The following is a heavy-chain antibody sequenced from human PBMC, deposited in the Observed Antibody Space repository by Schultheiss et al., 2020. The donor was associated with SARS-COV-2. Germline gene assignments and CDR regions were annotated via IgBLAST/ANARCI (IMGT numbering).Heavy chain of an antibody. CDR3: ATHYYDSSGLYFDY. CDR2: ISYDGSNK. V-gene: IGHV3-30*05. J-gene: IGHJ4*02. Sequence: GGSLRLSCAASGFTFSSYSMNWVRQAPGKGLEWVAVISYDGSNKYYADSVKGRFTISRDNSKNTLYLQMNSLRAEDTAVYYCATHYYDSSGLYFDYWGQGTLVTVSS. D-gene: IGHD3-22*01. CDR1: GFTFSSYS.